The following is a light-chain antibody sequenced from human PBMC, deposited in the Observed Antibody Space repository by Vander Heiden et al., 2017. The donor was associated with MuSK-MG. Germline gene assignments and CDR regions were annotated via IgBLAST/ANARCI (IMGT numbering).Light chain of an antibody. J-gene: IGKJ5*01. Sequence: DIQMTQSPSSLSASVGDRVIVACRASQTIATFLSWYQQKPGEAPKLLIFGGSNLQSGVPSRFSGSGSGTVFTLTISSLQPEDFATYYCQQGVSTPLTFGQGTRLEIK. CDR3: QQGVSTPLT. V-gene: IGKV1-39*01. CDR2: GGS. CDR1: QTIATF.